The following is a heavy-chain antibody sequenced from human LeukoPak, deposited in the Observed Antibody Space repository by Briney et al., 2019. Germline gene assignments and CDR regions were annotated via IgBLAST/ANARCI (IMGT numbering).Heavy chain of an antibody. CDR1: GYTFTSYG. J-gene: IGHJ4*02. CDR2: ISTYNYST. Sequence: ASVKVSCKTSGYTFTSYGVSWVRQAPGQRLEWMGWISTYNYSTNYAQKFRGRVTMTRDTSTSTVYMELRSLRSEDTAIYYCARQVDTTMALPDYWGQGTLVTVSS. D-gene: IGHD5-18*01. CDR3: ARQVDTTMALPDY. V-gene: IGHV1-18*01.